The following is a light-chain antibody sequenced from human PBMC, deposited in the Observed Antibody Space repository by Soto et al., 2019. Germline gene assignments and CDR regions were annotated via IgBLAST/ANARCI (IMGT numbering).Light chain of an antibody. CDR1: QSVATN. V-gene: IGKV3-15*01. CDR3: QQYNNWPQT. CDR2: GAS. Sequence: EAVLTQSPATLSVSPGERATLSCRASQSVATNLAWYQQRPGQAPRLLIYGASKRAVGLPARFSGSGSGTEFTLTITSLQXEDFAVYYCQQYNNWPQTFGQGTKVEIK. J-gene: IGKJ1*01.